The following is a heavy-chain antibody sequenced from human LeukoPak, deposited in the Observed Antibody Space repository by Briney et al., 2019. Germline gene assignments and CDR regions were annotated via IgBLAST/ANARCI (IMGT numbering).Heavy chain of an antibody. CDR3: ARDFCTNGVCYYDAFDI. CDR1: GGSISSSSYY. Sequence: PSETLSLTCTVSGGSISSSSYYWGWIRQPPGNGLEWIGSIYYSGSTYYNPSLKSRVTISADTSKNQFSLKLSSVTAADTAVYYCARDFCTNGVCYYDAFDIWGQGTMVTVSS. CDR2: IYYSGST. J-gene: IGHJ3*02. D-gene: IGHD2-8*01. V-gene: IGHV4-39*02.